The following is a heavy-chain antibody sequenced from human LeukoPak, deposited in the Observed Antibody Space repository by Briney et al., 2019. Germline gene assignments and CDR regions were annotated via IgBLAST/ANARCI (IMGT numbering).Heavy chain of an antibody. CDR1: GFTLSGHW. V-gene: IGHV3-74*01. CDR2: NKYDGSES. CDR3: AKSDWFDP. Sequence: GGSLRLSCAASGFTLSGHWMHWFRQPPGKGLAWVSRNKYDGSESYYADSVKGRFTISRDSAKNTLYLQMNSLRVEDTAVYYCAKSDWFDPWGQGTLVTVSS. J-gene: IGHJ5*02.